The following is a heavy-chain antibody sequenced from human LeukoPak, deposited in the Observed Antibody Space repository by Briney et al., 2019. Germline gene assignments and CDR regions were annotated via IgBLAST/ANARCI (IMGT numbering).Heavy chain of an antibody. V-gene: IGHV4-59*01. Sequence: PSETLSLTCTVSGGSIGSYHWSWIRQSPGKGLDWIGYIHYNGNTNYNPSLKSRVTISLDTSNNQFSLRLSSVTAADTAVYYCARGHPPNLDVWGQGTTVTVSS. CDR3: ARGHPPNLDV. J-gene: IGHJ6*02. CDR2: IHYNGNT. CDR1: GGSIGSYH.